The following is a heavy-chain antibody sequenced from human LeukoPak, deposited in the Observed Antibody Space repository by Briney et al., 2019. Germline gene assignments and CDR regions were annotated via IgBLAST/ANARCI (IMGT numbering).Heavy chain of an antibody. CDR2: ISYDGSNK. Sequence: GGSLRLSCAASGFTFSSYAMHWVRQGPGKRLEWVAVISYDGSNKYYADSVKGRFTISRDNSKNTLYLQMNSLRAEDTAVYYCARAGGYSYGYDYYYGMDVWGQGTTVTVSS. CDR1: GFTFSSYA. CDR3: ARAGGYSYGYDYYYGMDV. D-gene: IGHD5-18*01. J-gene: IGHJ6*02. V-gene: IGHV3-30*04.